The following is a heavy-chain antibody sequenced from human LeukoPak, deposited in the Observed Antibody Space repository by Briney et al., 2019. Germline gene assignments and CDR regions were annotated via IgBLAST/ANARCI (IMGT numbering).Heavy chain of an antibody. V-gene: IGHV3-23*01. Sequence: GGSLRLSCAASGFTLCSYSLSLVRPGPGKGLEWVSAISGSGGSTYYADSVKGRFTISRDNSKNTLYLQMNSLRAEDTAVYYCAKDWRAAAVGYGMDVWGQGTTVTVSS. CDR2: ISGSGGST. D-gene: IGHD6-13*01. CDR1: GFTLCSYS. J-gene: IGHJ6*02. CDR3: AKDWRAAAVGYGMDV.